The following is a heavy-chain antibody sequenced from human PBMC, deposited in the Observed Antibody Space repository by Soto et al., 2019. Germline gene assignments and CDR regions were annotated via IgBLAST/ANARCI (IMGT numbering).Heavy chain of an antibody. Sequence: PSETLSLTCTASGGSITSSSHFWGWVSRPPGKGLEWIGTIYFTGNTYYTPSLKSRLTMSIDTSKNEFSLRLNSVTAADTAVYYCAGQTFTIAAASYGRSNWFDPWGPGTLVTVSS. J-gene: IGHJ5*02. CDR2: IYFTGNT. CDR1: GGSITSSSHF. V-gene: IGHV4-39*01. CDR3: AGQTFTIAAASYGRSNWFDP. D-gene: IGHD6-25*01.